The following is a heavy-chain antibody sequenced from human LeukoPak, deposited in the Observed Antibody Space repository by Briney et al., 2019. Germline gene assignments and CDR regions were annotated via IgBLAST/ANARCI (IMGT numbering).Heavy chain of an antibody. CDR3: ARNDCSGGSCYLVFDY. Sequence: EVSCKASGGTFSSYAISWVRQAPGQGLEWMGGIIPIFGTANYAQKFQGRVTITADKSMSTAYMELSSLRSEDTAVYYCARNDCSGGSCYLVFDYWGQGTLVTVSS. D-gene: IGHD2-15*01. CDR2: IIPIFGTA. J-gene: IGHJ4*02. V-gene: IGHV1-69*06. CDR1: GGTFSSYA.